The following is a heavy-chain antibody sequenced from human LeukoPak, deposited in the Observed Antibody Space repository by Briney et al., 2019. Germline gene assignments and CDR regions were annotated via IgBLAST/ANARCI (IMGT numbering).Heavy chain of an antibody. CDR3: ARLGYCSGGSCYPDY. Sequence: SETLSLTCTVSGGSISSSSYYWGWIRQPPGKGLEWIGSTYYSGSTYYNPSLKSRVTISVDTSKNQFSLKLSSVTAADTAVYYCARLGYCSGGSCYPDYWGQGTLVTVSS. CDR2: TYYSGST. J-gene: IGHJ4*02. CDR1: GGSISSSSYY. D-gene: IGHD2-15*01. V-gene: IGHV4-39*01.